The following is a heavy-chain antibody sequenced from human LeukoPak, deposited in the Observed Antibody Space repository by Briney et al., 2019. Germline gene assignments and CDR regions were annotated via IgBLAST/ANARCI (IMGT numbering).Heavy chain of an antibody. J-gene: IGHJ4*02. CDR2: INPKSGAA. Sequence: ASVKVSCKASGYIFSDYYMHWVRQAPGQGLEWLGWINPKSGAADYAQQFRGRVTMTRDTSINTDYMEMKRVTSDDTAVYYCARAAHLTGTTKVAMFDYWGQGTLVTVSS. CDR3: ARAAHLTGTTKVAMFDY. V-gene: IGHV1-2*02. D-gene: IGHD1-7*01. CDR1: GYIFSDYY.